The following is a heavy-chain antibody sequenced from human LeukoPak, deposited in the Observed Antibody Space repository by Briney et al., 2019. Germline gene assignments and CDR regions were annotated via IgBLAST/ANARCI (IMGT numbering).Heavy chain of an antibody. Sequence: SETLSLTCVVSAYSISSGYSWGWIRRPPGKGLEWIGSMYLSGTTYYNPSLKSRVTISVDKSKNQFSLKVRFVTAADTAVYYCAKTDYGHYSGFEVWGQGIMVTVSS. D-gene: IGHD4-17*01. V-gene: IGHV4-38-2*01. CDR1: AYSISSGYS. CDR3: AKTDYGHYSGFEV. J-gene: IGHJ3*01. CDR2: MYLSGTT.